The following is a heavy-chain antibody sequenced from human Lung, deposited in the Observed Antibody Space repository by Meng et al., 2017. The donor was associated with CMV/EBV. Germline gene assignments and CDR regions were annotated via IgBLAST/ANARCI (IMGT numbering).Heavy chain of an antibody. D-gene: IGHD1-1*01. V-gene: IGHV1-2*04. CDR2: ISPYNGDT. J-gene: IGHJ4*02. CDR3: ARAIVKNGKRHFDY. Sequence: SGSTFIDSRIPWVRQAPGQGLEWMGWISPYNGDTIYARDFQGWVTMTRDTSNRTLYMEVSRLRFDDTAVYYCARAIVKNGKRHFDYWGQGTLVTVSS. CDR1: GSTFIDSR.